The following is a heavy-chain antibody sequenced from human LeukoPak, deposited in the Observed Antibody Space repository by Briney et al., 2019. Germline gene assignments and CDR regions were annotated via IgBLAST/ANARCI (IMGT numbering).Heavy chain of an antibody. J-gene: IGHJ5*02. V-gene: IGHV4-34*01. CDR3: ARGVSHDYVWGSIGINWFDP. CDR1: GGSFSDYY. CDR2: INHSGST. D-gene: IGHD3-16*01. Sequence: SETLSLTCAVSGGSFSDYYWSWIRQPPGRGLEWIGEINHSGSTNYNPSLKSRVTISVDTSKNQFSLKLSSVTAADTAVYYCARGVSHDYVWGSIGINWFDPWGQGTLVTVSS.